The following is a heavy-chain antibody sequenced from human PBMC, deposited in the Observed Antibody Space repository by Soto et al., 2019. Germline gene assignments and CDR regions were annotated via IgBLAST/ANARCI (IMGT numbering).Heavy chain of an antibody. CDR3: ARQWGYDSSGYYHYYFDY. CDR2: IYPGDSDT. CDR1: GYSFTSYW. D-gene: IGHD3-22*01. J-gene: IGHJ4*02. Sequence: PGESLKISCKGSGYSFTSYWIGWVRQMPGKGLEWMGIIYPGDSDTRYSPSFQGNVTISADKSISTAYLQWSSLKASDTAMYYCARQWGYDSSGYYHYYFDYWGQGTLVTVSS. V-gene: IGHV5-51*01.